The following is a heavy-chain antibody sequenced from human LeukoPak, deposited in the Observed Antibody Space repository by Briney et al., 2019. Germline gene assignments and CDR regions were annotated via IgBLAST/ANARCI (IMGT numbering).Heavy chain of an antibody. J-gene: IGHJ4*02. D-gene: IGHD6-13*01. CDR2: INPNSGGT. CDR3: ARDRSSSSWYSDFDY. V-gene: IGHV1-2*06. Sequence: ASVKVSCKASGYTFTGYYMHWVRQAPGQGLEWMGRINPNSGGTNYAQKFQGRVTMTRDTSISTAYMELSRLRSDDTAVYYCARDRSSSSWYSDFDYWGQGTLVTVSS. CDR1: GYTFTGYY.